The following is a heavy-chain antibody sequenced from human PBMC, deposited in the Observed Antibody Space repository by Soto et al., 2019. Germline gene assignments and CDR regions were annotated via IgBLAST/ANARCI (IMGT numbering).Heavy chain of an antibody. J-gene: IGHJ6*02. CDR3: ASDSEISSWDYGMDV. Sequence: QVQLVQSGAEVKKPGAAVKVSCKASCYTFTSYGISWGLQAPGQGLEWMGWIRTYNGNTNYTQKHQSRVTTTTDTSTTTAYMELRSLKSDDTAVYYCASDSEISSWDYGMDVWGQGTTVTVSS. CDR2: IRTYNGNT. D-gene: IGHD6-13*01. V-gene: IGHV1-18*01. CDR1: CYTFTSYG.